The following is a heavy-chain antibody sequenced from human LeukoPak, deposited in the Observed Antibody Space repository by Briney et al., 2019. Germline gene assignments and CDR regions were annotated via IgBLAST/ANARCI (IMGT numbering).Heavy chain of an antibody. CDR1: GFTFSTYG. D-gene: IGHD1-26*01. V-gene: IGHV3-49*04. J-gene: IGHJ4*02. CDR2: IRSKAYGATT. Sequence: GGSLRLSCAASGFTFSTYGMYWVRQAPGKGLEWVGFIRSKAYGATTEYAASVKDRFTISRDDSKSIAYLQMNGLKSEDTAVYFCTRALGSVGGTKDYWGQGTLVTVSS. CDR3: TRALGSVGGTKDY.